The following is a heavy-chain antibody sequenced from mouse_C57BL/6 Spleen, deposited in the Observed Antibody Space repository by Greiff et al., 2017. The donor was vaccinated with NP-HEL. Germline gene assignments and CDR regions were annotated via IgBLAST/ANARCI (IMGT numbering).Heavy chain of an antibody. Sequence: EVQLQQSGPELVKPGASVKISCKASGYSFTGYYMNWVKQSPEKSLEWIGEINPSTGGTTYNQKFKAKATLTVDKSSSTAYMQLKSLTSEDSAVYYCAREVRITTVVSDGYFDVWGTGTTVTVSS. CDR2: INPSTGGT. J-gene: IGHJ1*03. CDR1: GYSFTGYY. D-gene: IGHD1-1*01. CDR3: AREVRITTVVSDGYFDV. V-gene: IGHV1-42*01.